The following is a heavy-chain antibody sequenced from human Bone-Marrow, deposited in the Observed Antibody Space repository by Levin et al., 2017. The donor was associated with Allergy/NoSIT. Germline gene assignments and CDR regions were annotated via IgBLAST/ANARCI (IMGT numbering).Heavy chain of an antibody. CDR3: ARHSGIAVARYYGMDV. Sequence: PSETLSLTCTVSGGSISSSSYYWGWIRQPPGKGLEWIGSIYYSGSTYYNPSLKSRVTISVDTSKNQFSLKLSSVTAADTAVYYCARHSGIAVARYYGMDVWGQGTTVTVSS. CDR1: GGSISSSSYY. J-gene: IGHJ6*02. D-gene: IGHD6-19*01. V-gene: IGHV4-39*01. CDR2: IYYSGST.